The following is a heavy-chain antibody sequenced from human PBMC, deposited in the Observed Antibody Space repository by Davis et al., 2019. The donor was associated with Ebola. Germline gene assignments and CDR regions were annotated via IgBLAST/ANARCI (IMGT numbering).Heavy chain of an antibody. D-gene: IGHD3-22*01. CDR3: ARDVSYYDSSGYYGY. V-gene: IGHV1-18*01. Sequence: ASVKVSCKASGYTFTSYGISWVRQAPGQGLEWMGWISAYNGNTNYAQKLQGRVNMTTDTSTRTAYMELRSLRSDDTAVYYCARDVSYYDSSGYYGYWGQGTLVTVSS. CDR1: GYTFTSYG. J-gene: IGHJ4*02. CDR2: ISAYNGNT.